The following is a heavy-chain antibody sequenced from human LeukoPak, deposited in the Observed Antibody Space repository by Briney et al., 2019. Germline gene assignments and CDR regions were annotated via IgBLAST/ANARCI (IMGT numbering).Heavy chain of an antibody. CDR3: ARRGYGSGSYYPDY. CDR1: GASLSSNRYY. J-gene: IGHJ4*02. Sequence: PSETLSLTCTVSGASLSSNRYYWGWIRQPPGKGLVWIGSIYYCGSPYSSPSPPRRVTISVDTSKTQFSLKLSSVTAADTAVHYCARRGYGSGSYYPDYWGQGTLVTVSS. CDR2: IYYCGSP. V-gene: IGHV4-39*01. D-gene: IGHD3-10*01.